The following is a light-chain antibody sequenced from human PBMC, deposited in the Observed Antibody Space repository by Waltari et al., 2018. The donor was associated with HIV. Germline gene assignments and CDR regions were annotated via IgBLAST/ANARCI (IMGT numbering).Light chain of an antibody. Sequence: SYELTQPPSVSVSPGQTARITCSGDALPKQYAYWYQQKPGQAPVLVLYKDSERPSGIPERFSGSSSGTTVTLTSSGVQAEDEADYYCQSADSSGTYWVFGGGTKLTVL. J-gene: IGLJ3*02. CDR3: QSADSSGTYWV. CDR2: KDS. V-gene: IGLV3-25*03. CDR1: ALPKQY.